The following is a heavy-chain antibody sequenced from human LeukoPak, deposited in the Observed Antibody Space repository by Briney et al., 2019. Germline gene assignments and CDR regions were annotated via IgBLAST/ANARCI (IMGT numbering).Heavy chain of an antibody. CDR1: GGTFSSYA. D-gene: IGHD6-13*01. J-gene: IGHJ5*02. V-gene: IGHV1-69*05. Sequence: SVKVSCKASGGTFSSYAISWVRQAPGQGLEWMGGIIPILGTANYAQKFQGRVTMTTDTSTSTVYMEVRGLRSDDTAMYYCARDVGITVADSFDPWGQGTLVTVSS. CDR2: IIPILGTA. CDR3: ARDVGITVADSFDP.